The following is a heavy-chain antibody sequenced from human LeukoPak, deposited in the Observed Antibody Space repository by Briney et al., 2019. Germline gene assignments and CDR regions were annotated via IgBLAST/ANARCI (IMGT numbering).Heavy chain of an antibody. CDR2: INSDGSST. CDR3: TRSDSGQIDY. D-gene: IGHD5-12*01. Sequence: GGSLRLSCAASGFTVSSNYMSWVRQAPGKGLVWVSRINSDGSSTTYADSVKGRFTISRDNAKNTLYLQMNSLRAEDTALYYCTRSDSGQIDYWGQGTLVSVSS. J-gene: IGHJ4*02. CDR1: GFTVSSNY. V-gene: IGHV3-74*01.